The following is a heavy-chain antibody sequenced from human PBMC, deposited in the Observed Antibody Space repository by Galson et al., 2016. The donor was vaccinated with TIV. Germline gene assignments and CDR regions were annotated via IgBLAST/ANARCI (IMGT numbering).Heavy chain of an antibody. CDR1: GFTFGSYA. J-gene: IGHJ4*02. CDR3: ARDRSGYELDY. V-gene: IGHV3-30-3*01. Sequence: SLRLSCAASGFTFGSYALHWVRQAPGRGLEWVAVISYDGSNYADYVKGRFTISRDKSKNTLYLEINSLRAEDTAVYYCARDRSGYELDYWGQGTLVTVSS. D-gene: IGHD5-12*01. CDR2: ISYDGS.